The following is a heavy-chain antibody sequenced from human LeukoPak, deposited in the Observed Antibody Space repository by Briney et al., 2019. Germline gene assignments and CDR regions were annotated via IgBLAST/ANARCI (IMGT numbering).Heavy chain of an antibody. Sequence: GGSLRLSCAASGFTFSSYGMHWVRQAPGKGLEWVAVISYDGSNKYYADSVKGRFTISRDNSKNTLYLQMNSLRAEDTAVYYRAKERERWLQLTLDYWGQGTLVTVSS. V-gene: IGHV3-30*18. D-gene: IGHD5-24*01. CDR1: GFTFSSYG. J-gene: IGHJ4*02. CDR2: ISYDGSNK. CDR3: AKERERWLQLTLDY.